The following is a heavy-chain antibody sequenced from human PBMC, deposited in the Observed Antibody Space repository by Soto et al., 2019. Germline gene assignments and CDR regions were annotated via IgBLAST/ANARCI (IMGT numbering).Heavy chain of an antibody. CDR3: ARRQAGDYGPWFDS. J-gene: IGHJ5*01. D-gene: IGHD4-17*01. V-gene: IGHV4-59*08. CDR1: GGSINFYY. CDR2: IPYSGSST. Sequence: PSETLSLTCTLSGGSINFYYWSSLRQPPGKGIQWVASIPYSGSSTNSSPSLKSRLTISVDTSNNLFSLKVNSVTASDTDVYYCARRQAGDYGPWFDSWGQGILDTVS.